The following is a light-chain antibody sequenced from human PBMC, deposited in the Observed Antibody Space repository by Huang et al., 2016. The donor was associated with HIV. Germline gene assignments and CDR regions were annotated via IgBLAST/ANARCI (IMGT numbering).Light chain of an antibody. V-gene: IGKV3-15*01. CDR3: QQYSDRPPWT. CDR1: QSVGSN. Sequence: IVMTQSPATLSVSPGEGATLSCRARQSVGSNLAWYQQRPGQAPSLLIYGASTRATGVPVRFSGRGSGTDFTLTISGPQSEDSAVYYCQQYSDRPPWTFGQGTKVE. J-gene: IGKJ1*01. CDR2: GAS.